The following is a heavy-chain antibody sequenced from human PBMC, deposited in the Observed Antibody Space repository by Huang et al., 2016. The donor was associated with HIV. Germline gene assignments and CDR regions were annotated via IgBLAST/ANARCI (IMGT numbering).Heavy chain of an antibody. D-gene: IGHD6-19*01. Sequence: LQLQESGPGLVKSSETLSLICTVSGGSISSSSYYWGWIRQPPGKGPELIGRIYYSGNTYYNPPLKSRVTISVDTSKNQFSLKVNSVTAADTAVYYCARHGRVAGHYYNNMDVWGRGTTVTVSS. J-gene: IGHJ6*02. CDR2: IYYSGNT. CDR3: ARHGRVAGHYYNNMDV. V-gene: IGHV4-39*01. CDR1: GGSISSSSYY.